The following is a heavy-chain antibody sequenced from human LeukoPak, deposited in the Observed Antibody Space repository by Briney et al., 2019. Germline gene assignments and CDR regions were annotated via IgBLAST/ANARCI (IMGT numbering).Heavy chain of an antibody. Sequence: SQTLSLTCTVSGGSISSGDYYWSWIRQPPGKGLEWIGYIYYSGSTYYNPSLKSRVTISVDTSKNQFSLKLSPVTAADTAVYYCARAYQLLHDAFDIWGQGTMVAVSS. CDR2: IYYSGST. D-gene: IGHD2-2*01. CDR3: ARAYQLLHDAFDI. CDR1: GGSISSGDYY. J-gene: IGHJ3*02. V-gene: IGHV4-30-4*01.